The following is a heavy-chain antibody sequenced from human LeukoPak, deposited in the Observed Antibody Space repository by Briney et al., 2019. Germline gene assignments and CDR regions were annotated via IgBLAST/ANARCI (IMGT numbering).Heavy chain of an antibody. V-gene: IGHV1-2*02. CDR3: VTLLSNAAFDY. CDR2: INPNTGAT. Sequence: GASVKVSCKASGYTFTGYYMHWVRQATGQGLEWMGWINPNTGATNYAQKFQGRVTMTTVTAISTAYMELSRLRSDDTAVYYCVTLLSNAAFDYWGQGTLVTVSS. CDR1: GYTFTGYY. D-gene: IGHD6-25*01. J-gene: IGHJ4*02.